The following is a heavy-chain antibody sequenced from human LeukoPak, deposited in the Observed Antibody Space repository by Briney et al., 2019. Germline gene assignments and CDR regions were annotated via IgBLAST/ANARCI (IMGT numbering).Heavy chain of an antibody. Sequence: SETLSLTCTVSGYSISSGYYWSWIRQPPGKGLEWIGEINHSGSTNYNPSLKSRVTISVDTSKNQFSLKLSSVTAADTAVYYCARHHSVVITPTGRFDPWGQGTLVTVSS. J-gene: IGHJ5*02. D-gene: IGHD3-22*01. CDR3: ARHHSVVITPTGRFDP. V-gene: IGHV4-38-2*02. CDR1: GYSISSGYY. CDR2: INHSGST.